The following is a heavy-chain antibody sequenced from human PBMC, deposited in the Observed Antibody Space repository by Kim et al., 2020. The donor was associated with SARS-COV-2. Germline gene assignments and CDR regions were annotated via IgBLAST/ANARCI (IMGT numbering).Heavy chain of an antibody. Sequence: GGSLRLSCAASGFTVSSNYMSWVRQAPGKGLEWVSVIYSGGSTYYADSVKGRFTISRDNSKNTLYLQMNSLRAEDTAVYYCASTVEVGATYYYYYYGMDVWGQGTTVTVSS. CDR2: IYSGGST. CDR1: GFTVSSNY. CDR3: ASTVEVGATYYYYYYGMDV. D-gene: IGHD1-26*01. V-gene: IGHV3-66*02. J-gene: IGHJ6*02.